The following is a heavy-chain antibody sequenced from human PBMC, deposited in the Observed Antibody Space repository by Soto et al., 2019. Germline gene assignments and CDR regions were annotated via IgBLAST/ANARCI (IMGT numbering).Heavy chain of an antibody. J-gene: IGHJ3*02. CDR3: ARDKLAYCGGDCYFRAFGI. V-gene: IGHV1-69*01. CDR2: IIPIFGTA. CDR1: GGTFSSYA. D-gene: IGHD2-21*02. Sequence: QVQLVQSGAEVKKPGSSVKVSCKASGGTFSSYAISWVRQAPGQGLEWMGGIIPIFGTANYAQKFQGRVTITADESTSTAYMELSSLRSEDTAVYYCARDKLAYCGGDCYFRAFGIWGQGTMVTVSS.